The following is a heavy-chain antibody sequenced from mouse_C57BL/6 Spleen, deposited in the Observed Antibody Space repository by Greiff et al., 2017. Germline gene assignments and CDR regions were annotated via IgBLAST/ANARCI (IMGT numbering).Heavy chain of an antibody. D-gene: IGHD1-1*01. CDR2: IDPSDSET. V-gene: IGHV1-52*01. CDR1: GYTFTSYR. CDR3: ARSTTVVAREKAMDY. J-gene: IGHJ4*01. Sequence: VQLQQPGAELVRPGSSVKLSCKASGYTFTSYRMHWVKQRPIQGLEWIGNIDPSDSETHYNQKFKDKATLTVDKSSTTAYMQLSSLTSEDSAVYYYARSTTVVAREKAMDYWGQGTSVTVSS.